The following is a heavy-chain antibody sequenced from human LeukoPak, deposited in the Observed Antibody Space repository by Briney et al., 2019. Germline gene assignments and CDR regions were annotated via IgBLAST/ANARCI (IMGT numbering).Heavy chain of an antibody. CDR1: GFTVSSNY. J-gene: IGHJ4*02. V-gene: IGHV3-66*01. CDR2: IYSGGST. Sequence: GGSLRLSCAASGFTVSSNYMSWVRQAPGKGLEWVSVIYSGGSTYYADSVKGRFTISRDNSKNTLYLQMNSLRAEDTAVYYCARDGYYYPLDFWGQGTLVTVSS. CDR3: ARDGYYYPLDF. D-gene: IGHD5-12*01.